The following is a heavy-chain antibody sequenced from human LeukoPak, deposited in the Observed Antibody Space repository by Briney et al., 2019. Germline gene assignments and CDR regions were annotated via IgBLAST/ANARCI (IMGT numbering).Heavy chain of an antibody. V-gene: IGHV4-38-2*01. CDR1: GYSISSGYY. J-gene: IGHJ4*02. Sequence: SETLSLTCAVSGYSISSGYYWGWIRQPPGKGLEWIGSIYHSGSTYYNPSLKSRVTISVDTSKNQFSLKLSSVTAADTAVYYCASGSYYFDYWGQGTLVAVSS. CDR3: ASGSYYFDY. CDR2: IYHSGST. D-gene: IGHD1-26*01.